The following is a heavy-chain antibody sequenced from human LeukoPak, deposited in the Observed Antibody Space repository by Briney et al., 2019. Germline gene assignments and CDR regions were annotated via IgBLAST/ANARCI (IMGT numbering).Heavy chain of an antibody. CDR2: MNPNSGNT. CDR3: AYDSSGYYNYFDY. CDR1: GYTFTSYD. Sequence: GASVKVSCKASGYTFTSYDINWVRQATGQGLEWMGWMNPNSGNTGYAQKFQGRVTMTRNTSISTAYMELSSLRSEDTAVYYCAYDSSGYYNYFDYWGQGTLVTVSS. V-gene: IGHV1-8*01. D-gene: IGHD3-22*01. J-gene: IGHJ4*02.